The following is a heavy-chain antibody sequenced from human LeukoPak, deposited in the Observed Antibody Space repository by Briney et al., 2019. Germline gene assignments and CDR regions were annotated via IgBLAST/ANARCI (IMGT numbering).Heavy chain of an antibody. Sequence: SETLSLTCAVYGGSFSGYYWSWIRQPPGKGLEWIGEINHSGSTNYNPSLKSRVTISVDTSKNQFSLKLSSVTAADTAVHYCARAQLGIRIIDYWGQETLVTVSS. CDR2: INHSGST. J-gene: IGHJ4*02. CDR1: GGSFSGYY. D-gene: IGHD7-27*01. CDR3: ARAQLGIRIIDY. V-gene: IGHV4-34*01.